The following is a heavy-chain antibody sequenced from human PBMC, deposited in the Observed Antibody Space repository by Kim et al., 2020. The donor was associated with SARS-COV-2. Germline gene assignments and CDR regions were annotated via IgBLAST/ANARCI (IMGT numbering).Heavy chain of an antibody. CDR1: GGTFSSYA. J-gene: IGHJ5*02. CDR3: ARRRDGYKTNWFDP. Sequence: SVKVSCKASGGTFSSYAISWVRQAPGQGLEWMGGIIPIFGTANYAQKFQGRVTITADESTSTAYMELSSLRSEDTAVYYCARRRDGYKTNWFDPWGQGTLVTVSS. CDR2: IIPIFGTA. V-gene: IGHV1-69*13. D-gene: IGHD5-12*01.